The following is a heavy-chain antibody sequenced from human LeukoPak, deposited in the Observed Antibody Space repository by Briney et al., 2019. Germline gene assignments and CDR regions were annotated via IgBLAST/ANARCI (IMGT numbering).Heavy chain of an antibody. J-gene: IGHJ4*02. CDR3: IKDTTPGGLDY. D-gene: IGHD1-1*01. Sequence: GGSLRLSCAASGFTLSSEWMHWVRQAPGKGLVWASRMYSDGGRTNYADSVKGRFTISSDNAKKSLYLQMNSLRVEDTAIYYCIKDTTPGGLDYWGQGTLVTVSS. CDR1: GFTLSSEW. CDR2: MYSDGGRT. V-gene: IGHV3-74*01.